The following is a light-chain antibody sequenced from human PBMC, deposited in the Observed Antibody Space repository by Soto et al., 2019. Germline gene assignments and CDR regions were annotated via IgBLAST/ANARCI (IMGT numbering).Light chain of an antibody. CDR3: QQYNDWPRT. V-gene: IGKV3-15*01. CDR2: GAS. Sequence: IVMTQSPATLSVSPGERATLSCRASQTVTTNLAWYQQKPGQAPRLLIYGASTRATGFPARFSGSGSGTEFTLTISSLQSEDFAVYYCQQYNDWPRTFGQGTKV. J-gene: IGKJ1*01. CDR1: QTVTTN.